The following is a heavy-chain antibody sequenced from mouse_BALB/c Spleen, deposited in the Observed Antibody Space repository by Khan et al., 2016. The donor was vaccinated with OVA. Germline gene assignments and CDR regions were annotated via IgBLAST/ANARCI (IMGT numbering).Heavy chain of an antibody. Sequence: QVQLQQPGAELVRPGASVKLSCKASGYTFTNSWINWVKQRPGQGLEWIGNIYPSGSNTNYNQNFKVKATLTVETTSTTAYMHLSRPPSEDYAGFKARPTLDGCKSSATTYLRLRRPMAEDAAVCSCTRDVRLHYYAMDYWGQGTSVIVSS. V-gene: IGHV1-69*02. D-gene: IGHD2-12*01. CDR2: IYPSGSNT. J-gene: IGHJ4*01. CDR1: GYTFTNSW. CDR3: RPTLDGCKSSATTYLRLRRPMAEDAAVCSCTRDVRLHYYAMDY.